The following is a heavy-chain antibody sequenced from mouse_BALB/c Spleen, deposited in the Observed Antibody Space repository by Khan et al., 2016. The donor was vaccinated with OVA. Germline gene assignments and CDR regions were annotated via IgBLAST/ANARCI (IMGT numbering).Heavy chain of an antibody. CDR2: ISPNSDGS. CDR3: VRSLYYCGSAYEGFAY. Sequence: VQLKESGPELVKPGASVKMSCKASGYTFTSYVMHWVKQKPGQGLEWIGYISPNSDGSKYNEKFRGKATLTSDKSSSTAYMELSSLTSEDSAVYYCVRSLYYCGSAYEGFAYWGQGTLVTVSA. V-gene: IGHV1S136*01. CDR1: GYTFTSYV. J-gene: IGHJ3*01. D-gene: IGHD1-1*01.